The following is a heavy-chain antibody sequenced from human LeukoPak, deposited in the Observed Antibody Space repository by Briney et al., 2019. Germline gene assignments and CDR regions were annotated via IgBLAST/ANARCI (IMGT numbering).Heavy chain of an antibody. D-gene: IGHD6-19*01. Sequence: PGGSLRLSCAASGFTFSSYWMSWVRQAPGKGLEWVANIKQDGSEEYCVESVKGRFTISRDNAKNSLFPQMNSLRAEDTAVYYCARGLNWFDPWGQGTLVTVSS. CDR1: GFTFSSYW. CDR3: ARGLNWFDP. J-gene: IGHJ5*02. CDR2: IKQDGSEE. V-gene: IGHV3-7*03.